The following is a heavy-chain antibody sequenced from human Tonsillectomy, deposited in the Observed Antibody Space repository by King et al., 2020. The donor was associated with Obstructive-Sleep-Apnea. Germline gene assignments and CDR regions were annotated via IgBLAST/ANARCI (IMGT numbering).Heavy chain of an antibody. J-gene: IGHJ5*02. CDR2: INTNTGNP. D-gene: IGHD3-10*01. V-gene: IGHV7-4-1*02. CDR3: ARDKVTMVRGVFNWFDP. CDR1: GYTFTSSA. Sequence: QLVQSGSELKKPGASVKVSCKASGYTFTSSAMNWVRQAPGQGLEWMGWINTNTGNPTYSQGFTGRFGFSLVTSVSTAYLQISSLKAEDTAVYYCARDKVTMVRGVFNWFDPWGQGTLVTVSS.